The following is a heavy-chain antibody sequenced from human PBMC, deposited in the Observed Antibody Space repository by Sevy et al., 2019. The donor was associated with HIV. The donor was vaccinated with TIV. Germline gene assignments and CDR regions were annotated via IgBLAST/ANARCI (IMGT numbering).Heavy chain of an antibody. V-gene: IGHV4-31*03. J-gene: IGHJ4*02. Sequence: SENLSLTCTVSGASISGGGYYWTWIRHHPGKGLEWIGHINYSGGAYYIPSLKSRLTISMDTSNNQFSLRLSSVTAADTAVYYCATVEGGFPHYYDSRGVEYWGQGTLVTVSS. CDR1: GASISGGGYY. D-gene: IGHD3-22*01. CDR3: ATVEGGFPHYYDSRGVEY. CDR2: INYSGGA.